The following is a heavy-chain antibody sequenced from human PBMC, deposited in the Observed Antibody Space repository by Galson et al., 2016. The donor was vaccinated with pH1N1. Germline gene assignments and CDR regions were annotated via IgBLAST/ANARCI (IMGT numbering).Heavy chain of an antibody. V-gene: IGHV2-5*01. Sequence: PALVKPTQTLTLTCTFSGFSLSTSGVGVGWIRRPPGKALEWLALISWNDDKRYSPSLKSRLTIPKDTSKNQLVLPMTSMDPVDTATYYCAHSLYGDYVGWCDPWGQGTLVTVSP. CDR1: GFSLSTSGVG. D-gene: IGHD4-17*01. CDR2: ISWNDDK. CDR3: AHSLYGDYVGWCDP. J-gene: IGHJ5*02.